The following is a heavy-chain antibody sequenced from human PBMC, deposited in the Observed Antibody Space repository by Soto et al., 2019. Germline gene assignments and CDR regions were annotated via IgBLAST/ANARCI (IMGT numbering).Heavy chain of an antibody. J-gene: IGHJ4*02. CDR1: GYTFTSYY. D-gene: IGHD5-12*01. CDR3: ARGSAYDREPFDY. Sequence: QVQLVQSGAEVQKPGASVKVSCKASGYTFTSYYIHWVRQAPGHGLEWMAMINPSAGGANYAQKFQGRVTMTRDTSTSTVYMELSSLTSEDTAVYFCARGSAYDREPFDYWGQGTLVTVSP. CDR2: INPSAGGA. V-gene: IGHV1-46*03.